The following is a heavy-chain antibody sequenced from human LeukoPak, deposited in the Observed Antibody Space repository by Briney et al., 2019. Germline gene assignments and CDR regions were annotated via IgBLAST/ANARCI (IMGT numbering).Heavy chain of an antibody. J-gene: IGHJ4*02. CDR2: IFSDGTT. V-gene: IGHV3-53*01. D-gene: IGHD3-9*01. CDR3: AKSSQYFDWLLYELDY. Sequence: GGSLRLSCAASEFNVSSNNMRWVRQAPGKGLECVSVIFSDGTTYYADSVKGRFTISRDNSKNTLYLQMNSLRAEDTAVYYCAKSSQYFDWLLYELDYWGQGTLVTVSS. CDR1: EFNVSSNN.